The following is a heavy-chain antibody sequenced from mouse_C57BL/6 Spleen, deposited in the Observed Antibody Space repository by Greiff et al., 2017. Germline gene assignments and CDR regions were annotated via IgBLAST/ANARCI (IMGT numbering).Heavy chain of an antibody. V-gene: IGHV1-50*01. CDR1: GYTFTSYW. D-gene: IGHD1-1*01. CDR3: ARFGSSYY. Sequence: QVQLQQPGAELVKPGASVKLSCKASGYTFTSYWMQWVKQRPGQGLEWIGEIDPSDSYTNYNQKFKGKATLTVDTSSSTAYMQLSSLTSEDSAVYYCARFGSSYYWGQGTTRTVSS. CDR2: IDPSDSYT. J-gene: IGHJ2*01.